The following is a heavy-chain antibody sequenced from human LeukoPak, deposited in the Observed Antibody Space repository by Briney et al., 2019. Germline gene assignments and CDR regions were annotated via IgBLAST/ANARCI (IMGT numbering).Heavy chain of an antibody. J-gene: IGHJ6*02. V-gene: IGHV4-31*03. Sequence: SDTLSLTCTVSVGPNNRGGYHWSSIRQHPGKGLEWIEYIYYSRSTYYNPSLKSRVTISVDKSKNQFSLKLSSVTAADTAVHYCAAHLGRRTGMDVWGQGTTVTVSS. CDR1: VGPNNRGGYH. CDR3: AAHLGRRTGMDV. CDR2: IYYSRST.